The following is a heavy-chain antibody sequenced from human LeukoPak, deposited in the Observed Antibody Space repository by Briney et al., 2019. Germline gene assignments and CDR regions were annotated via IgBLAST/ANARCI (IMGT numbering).Heavy chain of an antibody. D-gene: IGHD3-22*01. J-gene: IGHJ4*02. Sequence: PGASLQISCQGSGYSFTTYWIGWVRPLPGKGLEGMGIIYPGDSDTRYSPSFQGQVTISADKSISTAYLQWSSLKASDTAMYYCARLDYYDSSLDYWGQGTLVTVSS. CDR2: IYPGDSDT. CDR3: ARLDYYDSSLDY. CDR1: GYSFTTYW. V-gene: IGHV5-51*01.